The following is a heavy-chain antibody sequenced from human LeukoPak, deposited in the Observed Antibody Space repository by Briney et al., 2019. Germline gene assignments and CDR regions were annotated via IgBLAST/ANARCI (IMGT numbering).Heavy chain of an antibody. J-gene: IGHJ4*02. V-gene: IGHV3-21*04. CDR3: ANSVNRQLVY. CDR1: GFTFSSYS. D-gene: IGHD6-6*01. CDR2: ISSSSSYI. Sequence: PGGSLRLSCAASGFTFSSYSMNWVRQAPGKGLEWVSSISSSSSYIYYADSVKGRFTISRDNSKNTLYLQMNSLRAEDTAVYYCANSVNRQLVYWGQGTLVTVSS.